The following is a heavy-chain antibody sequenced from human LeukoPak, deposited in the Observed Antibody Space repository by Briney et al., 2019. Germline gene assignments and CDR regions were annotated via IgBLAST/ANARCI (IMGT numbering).Heavy chain of an antibody. CDR2: ISAYNGNT. CDR3: AKSIKVALSGAYFDP. Sequence: ASVKVSCKASGYTFSNSGVSWLRQAPGQGLEWMGWISAYNGNTNYAQKFQDRVAMTTDTSTNTAYMELRSLRSDDTAVYYSAKSIKVALSGAYFDPWGQGTLVTVSS. J-gene: IGHJ5*02. D-gene: IGHD6-19*01. V-gene: IGHV1-18*01. CDR1: GYTFSNSG.